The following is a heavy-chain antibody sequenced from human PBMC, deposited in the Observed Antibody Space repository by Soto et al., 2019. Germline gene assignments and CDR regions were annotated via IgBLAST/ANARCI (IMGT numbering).Heavy chain of an antibody. D-gene: IGHD2-15*01. Sequence: PSVKVSCKASGGTFSSYAISWVRQAPGQGLEWMGGIIPIFGTANYAQKFQGRVTITADESTSTAYMELSSLRSEDTAVYYCARDPMKLGYCSGGSCYAKNYYYYYGMDVWGQGTKVTVSS. J-gene: IGHJ6*02. V-gene: IGHV1-69*13. CDR2: IIPIFGTA. CDR1: GGTFSSYA. CDR3: ARDPMKLGYCSGGSCYAKNYYYYYGMDV.